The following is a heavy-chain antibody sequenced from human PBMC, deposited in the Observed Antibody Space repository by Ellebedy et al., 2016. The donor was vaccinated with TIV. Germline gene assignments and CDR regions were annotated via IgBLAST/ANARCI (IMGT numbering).Heavy chain of an antibody. CDR3: ARDSKKGWAFDI. D-gene: IGHD6-19*01. Sequence: SETLSLTCTVSGGSISTYYWSWIRQPPGKGLEYIGYVHYTGSTNYIPSLKSRVTISVDSFKNQFSLKLSSVTAADTAVYYCARDSKKGWAFDIWGQGTMVTVSS. CDR2: VHYTGST. V-gene: IGHV4-59*01. J-gene: IGHJ3*02. CDR1: GGSISTYY.